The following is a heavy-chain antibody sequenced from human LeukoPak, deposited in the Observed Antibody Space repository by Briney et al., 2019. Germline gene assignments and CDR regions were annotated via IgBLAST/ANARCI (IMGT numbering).Heavy chain of an antibody. D-gene: IGHD3-9*01. CDR3: ARVNSAVLTGYYLGDY. J-gene: IGHJ4*02. CDR2: ISAYNGNT. V-gene: IGHV1-18*01. CDR1: GHTFTSYG. Sequence: ASVKVSCKASGHTFTSYGISWVRQAPGRGLEWMGWISAYNGNTNYAQKLQGRVTMTTDTSTSTAYMELRSLRSDDTAVYYCARVNSAVLTGYYLGDYWGQGTLVTVSS.